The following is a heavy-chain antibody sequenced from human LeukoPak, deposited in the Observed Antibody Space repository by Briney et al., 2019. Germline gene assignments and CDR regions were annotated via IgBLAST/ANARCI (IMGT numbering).Heavy chain of an antibody. CDR3: AREYRDTAMVYFDY. D-gene: IGHD5-18*01. CDR2: ISAYNGNT. CDR1: GYTFTSYD. Sequence: ASVKVSCEASGYTFTSYDISWVRQSPGQGLEWMRWISAYNGNTNYAQKFQGIVTITADESTSTAYMELSSLRSEDTAVYYCAREYRDTAMVYFDYWGQGTLVTVSS. J-gene: IGHJ4*02. V-gene: IGHV1-18*01.